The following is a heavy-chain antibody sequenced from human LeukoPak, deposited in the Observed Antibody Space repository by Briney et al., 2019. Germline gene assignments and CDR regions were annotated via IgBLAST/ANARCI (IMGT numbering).Heavy chain of an antibody. CDR1: GYTFTSYD. J-gene: IGHJ4*02. V-gene: IGHV1-8*01. Sequence: GASVKVSCKASGYTFTSYDINWVRQATGQGLEWMGWMNPNSGNTGYAQKFQGRVTMTRNTSISTAYMELSSLRSEDTAVYYCARGPKGKYSSSWYYIDYWGQGTLVTVSS. D-gene: IGHD6-13*01. CDR3: ARGPKGKYSSSWYYIDY. CDR2: MNPNSGNT.